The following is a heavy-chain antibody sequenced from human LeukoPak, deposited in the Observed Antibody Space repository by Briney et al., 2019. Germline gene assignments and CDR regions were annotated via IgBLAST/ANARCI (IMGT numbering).Heavy chain of an antibody. Sequence: SGGSLRLSCAASGLTFSSYAMSWVRQAPGKGLEWVSAISGSSGHTYYADSVKGRFTISRDNSKNTLYLQMNSLRAEDTAVYYCARDLYDSSGYYYGSDYWGQGTLVTVSS. V-gene: IGHV3-23*01. CDR1: GLTFSSYA. D-gene: IGHD3-22*01. CDR2: ISGSSGHT. CDR3: ARDLYDSSGYYYGSDY. J-gene: IGHJ4*02.